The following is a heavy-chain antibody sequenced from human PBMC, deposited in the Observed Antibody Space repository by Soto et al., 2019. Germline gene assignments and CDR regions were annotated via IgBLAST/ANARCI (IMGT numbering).Heavy chain of an antibody. Sequence: EVQLVESGGGLVKPGGSLRLSCAASGFTFSSYSMNWVRQAPGKGLEWVSSISSSSTYIYYADSVKGRFTISRDNAKNSLYLQMNSLRAEDTAVYYCARRVLGYCTGGSCYVDYWGQGTLVAVSS. CDR2: ISSSSTYI. CDR1: GFTFSSYS. V-gene: IGHV3-21*01. D-gene: IGHD2-15*01. CDR3: ARRVLGYCTGGSCYVDY. J-gene: IGHJ4*02.